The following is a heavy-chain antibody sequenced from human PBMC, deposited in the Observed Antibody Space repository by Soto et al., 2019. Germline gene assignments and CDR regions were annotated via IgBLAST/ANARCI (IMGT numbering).Heavy chain of an antibody. CDR3: AADSSLSSSPHRDSPRGMDV. V-gene: IGHV1-58*01. Sequence: ASVKVSCKASGFTFTSSAVQWVRQARGQRLEWIGWIVVGSGNTNYAQKFQERVTITRDMSTSTAYMELSSLRSEDTAVYYCAADSSLSSSPHRDSPRGMDVWGQGTTVTVSS. J-gene: IGHJ6*02. D-gene: IGHD6-13*01. CDR2: IVVGSGNT. CDR1: GFTFTSSA.